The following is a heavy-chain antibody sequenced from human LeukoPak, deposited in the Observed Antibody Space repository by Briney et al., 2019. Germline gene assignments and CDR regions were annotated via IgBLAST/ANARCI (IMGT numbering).Heavy chain of an antibody. V-gene: IGHV3-74*01. CDR2: INSDGSST. J-gene: IGHJ6*03. CDR3: AKADVEIRGIMGYYSYYMDV. CDR1: GFTFSSYW. D-gene: IGHD3-10*01. Sequence: AGSLRLSCAASGFTFSSYWMHWVRQAPGKGLVWVSRINSDGSSTSYADSVKGRFTISRDNAKNTLYLQMDSLRAEDTAVYYCAKADVEIRGIMGYYSYYMDVWGKGTTVTISS.